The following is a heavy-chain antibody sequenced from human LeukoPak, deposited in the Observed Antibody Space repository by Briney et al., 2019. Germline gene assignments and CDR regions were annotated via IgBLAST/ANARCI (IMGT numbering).Heavy chain of an antibody. Sequence: ASVKVSCKASGGTFSSYAISWVQQAPGQGLEWMGRIIPILGIANYAQKFQGRVTITADKSTSTAYMELSSLRSEDTAVYYCARDVLDYGGNSGDYWGQGTLVTVSS. CDR2: IIPILGIA. J-gene: IGHJ4*02. CDR1: GGTFSSYA. CDR3: ARDVLDYGGNSGDY. D-gene: IGHD4-17*01. V-gene: IGHV1-69*04.